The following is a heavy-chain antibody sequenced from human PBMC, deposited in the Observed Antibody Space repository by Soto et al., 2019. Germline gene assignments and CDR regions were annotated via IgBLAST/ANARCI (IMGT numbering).Heavy chain of an antibody. CDR2: IYYTGST. J-gene: IGHJ6*02. Sequence: PSETLSLTCTVSGGPISSSSYYWGWIRQPPGKGLEWIGSIYYTGSTYYTPSLKSRLTISVDTSKNHFSLKLSSVTAADTAVYYCARGRGDSRYYYYYYGMDVWGQGTTVTVS. D-gene: IGHD2-21*02. CDR3: ARGRGDSRYYYYYYGMDV. V-gene: IGHV4-39*02. CDR1: GGPISSSSYY.